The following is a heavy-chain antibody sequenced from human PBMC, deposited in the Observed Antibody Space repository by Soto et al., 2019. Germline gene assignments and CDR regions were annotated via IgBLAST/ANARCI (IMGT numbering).Heavy chain of an antibody. CDR3: ATIVVATSGWFDP. V-gene: IGHV4-30-4*01. CDR1: GCSLSSGDYY. CDR2: IYYNGRT. Sequence: QVQLPESGPGLVKPSQTLSLTCTVSGCSLSSGDYYWSWIRQPPGKVLEWIGYIYYNGRTYYNPSLKSRMTISVDTSRNQFSLKLSSVTAADTAVYYCATIVVATSGWFDPWGQGTLVTVSS. J-gene: IGHJ5*02. D-gene: IGHD1-26*01.